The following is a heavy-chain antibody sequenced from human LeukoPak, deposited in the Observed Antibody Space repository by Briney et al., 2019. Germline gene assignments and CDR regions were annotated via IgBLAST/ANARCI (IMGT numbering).Heavy chain of an antibody. J-gene: IGHJ4*02. CDR2: IIWSGGST. D-gene: IGHD3-9*01. V-gene: IGHV3-20*04. CDR3: AKDHDILTGYPRGGSFDY. CDR1: GFTFDDYG. Sequence: PGGSLRLSCAASGFTFDDYGMSWVRQAPGKGLEWVSGIIWSGGSTGYADSVKGRFTISRDNAKNSLYLQMNSLRAEDTALYYCAKDHDILTGYPRGGSFDYWGQGTLVTVSS.